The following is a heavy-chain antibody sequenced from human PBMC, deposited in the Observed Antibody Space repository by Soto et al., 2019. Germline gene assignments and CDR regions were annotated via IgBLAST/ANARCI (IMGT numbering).Heavy chain of an antibody. Sequence: PGGSLRLSCAGSGFTFGADWMSWVRQAPGNGLEWVANTNRAGNDRYYVDSVKGRFTISRDNAKNSLYLQMNSLRAEDTAVYYCTRDLDTSGSAPISEFWGQGTLVTVSS. J-gene: IGHJ4*02. V-gene: IGHV3-7*03. CDR3: TRDLDTSGSAPISEF. CDR1: GFTFGADW. CDR2: TNRAGNDR. D-gene: IGHD3-22*01.